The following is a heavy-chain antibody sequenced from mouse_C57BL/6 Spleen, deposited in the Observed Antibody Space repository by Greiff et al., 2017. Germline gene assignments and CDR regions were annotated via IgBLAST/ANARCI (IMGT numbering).Heavy chain of an antibody. CDR1: GYAFSSSW. J-gene: IGHJ2*01. V-gene: IGHV1-82*01. Sequence: QVQLQQSGPELVKPGASVKISCKASGYAFSSSWMNWVKQRPGKGLEWIGRIYPGDGDTNYNGKFKGKATLTADKSSSTAYMQLSSLTSEDSAVYFCARGGGTLDYWGQGTTRTVSS. CDR2: IYPGDGDT. D-gene: IGHD2-14*01. CDR3: ARGGGTLDY.